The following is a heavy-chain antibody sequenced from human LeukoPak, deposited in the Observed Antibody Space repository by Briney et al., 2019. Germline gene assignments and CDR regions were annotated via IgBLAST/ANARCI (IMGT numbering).Heavy chain of an antibody. Sequence: SETLSLTCAVYGGSFSGYYWSWIRQPPRKGLEWVGEINHSGSTNYNTSPKSRVTISVDTSKNQFSLKLSSVTAADTAVYYCARSRGYCSGGSCYYFDYWGQGTLVTVSS. D-gene: IGHD2-15*01. J-gene: IGHJ4*02. CDR1: GGSFSGYY. CDR3: ARSRGYCSGGSCYYFDY. V-gene: IGHV4-34*01. CDR2: INHSGST.